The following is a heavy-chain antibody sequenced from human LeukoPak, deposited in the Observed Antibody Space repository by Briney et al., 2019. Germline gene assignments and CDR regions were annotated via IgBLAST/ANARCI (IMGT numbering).Heavy chain of an antibody. Sequence: PSETLSLTCAVYGGSFSGYYWSWIRQPPGKGLEWIGEINHSGSTKYNPSLKSRVTISVDTSKNQFSLKLSSVTVAATAVDSWARNLTMANWNLLFSSAFDIWGQGTMVTVSS. D-gene: IGHD1-7*01. CDR3: ARNLTMANWNLLFSSAFDI. CDR1: GGSFSGYY. V-gene: IGHV4-34*01. J-gene: IGHJ3*02. CDR2: INHSGST.